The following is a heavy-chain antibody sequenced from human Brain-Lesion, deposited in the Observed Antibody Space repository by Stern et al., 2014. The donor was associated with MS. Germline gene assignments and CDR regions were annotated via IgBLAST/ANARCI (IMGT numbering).Heavy chain of an antibody. CDR3: ARDNKVYGIDV. CDR2: NRNKANSYST. CDR1: GFTFSDHF. Sequence: EMQLVESGGGFVQPGGSLRLSCAASGFTFSDHFIDWVRQAPGKGLEWVGRNRNKANSYSTEYAASVKGRFTFSRDDSKNSLFVQMNSLRIEDTAIYYCARDNKVYGIDVLGQGTSVTVSS. J-gene: IGHJ6*02. V-gene: IGHV3-72*01. D-gene: IGHD2/OR15-2a*01.